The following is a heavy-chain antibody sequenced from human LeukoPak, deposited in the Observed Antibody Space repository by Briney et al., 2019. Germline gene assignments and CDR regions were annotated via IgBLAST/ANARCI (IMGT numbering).Heavy chain of an antibody. D-gene: IGHD2-15*01. J-gene: IGHJ3*02. CDR3: ARVPGYCSGGSCYYDAFDI. V-gene: IGHV4-39*07. Sequence: SETLSLTCTVSGGSISSSSYYWGWIRQPPGKGLEWIGSIYYSGSTYYNPSLKSRVTISVDTSKNQFSLKLSSVTAADTAVYYCARVPGYCSGGSCYYDAFDIWGQGTMVTVSS. CDR1: GGSISSSSYY. CDR2: IYYSGST.